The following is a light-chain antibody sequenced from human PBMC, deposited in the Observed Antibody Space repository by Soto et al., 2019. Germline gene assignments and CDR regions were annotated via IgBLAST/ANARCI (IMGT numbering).Light chain of an antibody. CDR3: QQYKSFSLT. CDR1: QSIDSW. Sequence: DIQMTQSPSTLSASVGDRVTITCRASQSIDSWLAWYQQKPGKAPKLLIYKTSNLASGVPSRFSGSGAGTEFSLTISSLQPDDFATYYCQQYKSFSLTFGGGTRVEVK. V-gene: IGKV1-5*03. CDR2: KTS. J-gene: IGKJ4*01.